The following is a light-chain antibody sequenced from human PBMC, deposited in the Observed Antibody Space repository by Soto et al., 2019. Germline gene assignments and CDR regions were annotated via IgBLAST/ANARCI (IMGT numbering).Light chain of an antibody. CDR3: ASWDDSLNAWA. CDR2: SSD. CDR1: SSNIGRNT. J-gene: IGLJ3*02. Sequence: QSVLTQPPSASGTPGQRVTISCSGSSSNIGRNTVKWYRQLRGKAPQLLIGSSDQRPSGVPDRFSGSQSGTSASLAISGLQSEDEADYICASWDDSLNAWAFGGGTKLTVL. V-gene: IGLV1-44*01.